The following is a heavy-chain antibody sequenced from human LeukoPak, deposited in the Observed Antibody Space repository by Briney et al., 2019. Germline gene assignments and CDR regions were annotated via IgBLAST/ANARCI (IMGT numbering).Heavy chain of an antibody. CDR2: ISGYNGQT. CDR1: GYTFNNHG. D-gene: IGHD3-10*01. CDR3: ARDIGVSQFDY. Sequence: ASVKVSCKASGYTFNNHGISWVRQAPGQGLEWMGWISGYNGQTEYSQKFQGRVTLTTDTSTSTAYMEVRSLTPDDTAVYYCARDIGVSQFDYWGQGTLVNVSS. V-gene: IGHV1-18*01. J-gene: IGHJ4*02.